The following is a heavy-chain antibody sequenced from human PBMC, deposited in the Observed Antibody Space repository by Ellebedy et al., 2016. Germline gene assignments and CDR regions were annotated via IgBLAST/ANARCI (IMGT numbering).Heavy chain of an antibody. CDR1: GYTFTSYY. D-gene: IGHD3-10*01. Sequence: ASVKVSXXASGYTFTSYYMHWVRQAPGQGLEWMGIINPSGGSTSYAQKFQGRVTITADESTSTAYMELSSLRSEDTAVYYCATYRGGVRGVIITSLDYWGQGTLVTVSS. V-gene: IGHV1-46*01. J-gene: IGHJ4*02. CDR3: ATYRGGVRGVIITSLDY. CDR2: INPSGGST.